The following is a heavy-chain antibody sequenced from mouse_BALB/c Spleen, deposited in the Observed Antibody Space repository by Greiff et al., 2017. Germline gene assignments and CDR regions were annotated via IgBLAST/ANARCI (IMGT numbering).Heavy chain of an antibody. CDR2: ISCYNGAT. D-gene: IGHD2-10*01. Sequence: LVKTGASVKISCKASGYSFTGYYMHWVKQSHGKSLEWIGYISCYNGATSYNQKFKGKATFTVDTSSSTAYMQFNSLASEDSAVYYCARASYSSYAMDYWGQGTSVTVSS. V-gene: IGHV1S34*01. CDR1: GYSFTGYY. CDR3: ARASYSSYAMDY. J-gene: IGHJ4*01.